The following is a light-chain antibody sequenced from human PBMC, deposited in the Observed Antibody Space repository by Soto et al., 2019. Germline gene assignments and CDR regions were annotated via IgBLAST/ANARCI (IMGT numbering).Light chain of an antibody. Sequence: IVLSQSPATLSLSPGERATLSCRATQSVSSSYLAWYQQKPGQAPRLLIYGASNRATDIPDRFSGSGSGTDCTLTISRLEPEDCAVYFCQQYASSPWTFGQGAKV. J-gene: IGKJ1*01. CDR2: GAS. CDR1: QSVSSSY. CDR3: QQYASSPWT. V-gene: IGKV3-20*01.